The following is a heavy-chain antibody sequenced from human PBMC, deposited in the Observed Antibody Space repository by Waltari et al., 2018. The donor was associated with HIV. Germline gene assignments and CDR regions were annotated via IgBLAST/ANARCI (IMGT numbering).Heavy chain of an antibody. CDR2: IKQDGSEK. CDR1: GFTFSSYW. D-gene: IGHD3-10*01. J-gene: IGHJ4*02. CDR3: ARGGFYGSGSKVN. V-gene: IGHV3-7*04. Sequence: EVQLVESGGGLVQPGGSLRLSCAASGFTFSSYWMSWVRQAPGKRLEWVANIKQDGSEKYYVDSVNGRFTISRDNAENSLYLQMNSLRAEETAVYYCARGGFYGSGSKVNWGQGTLVTVSS.